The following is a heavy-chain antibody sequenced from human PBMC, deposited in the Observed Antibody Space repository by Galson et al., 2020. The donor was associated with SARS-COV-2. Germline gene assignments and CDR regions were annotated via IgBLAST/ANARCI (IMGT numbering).Heavy chain of an antibody. CDR3: ARGLTVFAAGGTYYYYYYGMDV. Sequence: QTLSLTCAISGDSVSSNSATWNWIRQSPSRGLEWLGRTYYRSKWYNDYAVSVKSRITINPDTSKNQFSLQLNSVTPEDTAVYYCARGLTVFAAGGTYYYYYYGMDVWGQGTTVTVSS. CDR1: GDSVSSNSAT. CDR2: TYYRSKWYN. J-gene: IGHJ6*02. D-gene: IGHD6-13*01. V-gene: IGHV6-1*01.